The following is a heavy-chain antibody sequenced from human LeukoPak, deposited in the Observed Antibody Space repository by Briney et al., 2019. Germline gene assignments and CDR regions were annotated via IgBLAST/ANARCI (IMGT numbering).Heavy chain of an antibody. CDR1: GDSISSHNY. V-gene: IGHV4-38-2*02. CDR2: IYHSGST. Sequence: SETLSLTCTVSGDSISSHNYWAWIRQPPGKGREWIGTIYHSGSTYYNPSLKSRVTLSVDKSKNQFSLNLISVTDADTAMYYCAKNLTRRAFDVWGQGTMVSVSS. CDR3: AKNLTRRAFDV. D-gene: IGHD1-7*01. J-gene: IGHJ3*01.